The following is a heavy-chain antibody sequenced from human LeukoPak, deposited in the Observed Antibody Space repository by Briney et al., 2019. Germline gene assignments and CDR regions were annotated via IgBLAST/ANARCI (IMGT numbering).Heavy chain of an antibody. Sequence: GGSLRLSCAASGFTFSSDWMSWVRQAPGKGLEWVANIKQDGSEKYYVDSVKGRFTISRDNAKNSLYLQMNSLRAEDTAVYYCARDIPPQYSGYDDAFDIWGQGTMVTVSS. J-gene: IGHJ3*02. CDR1: GFTFSSDW. D-gene: IGHD5-12*01. CDR2: IKQDGSEK. V-gene: IGHV3-7*03. CDR3: ARDIPPQYSGYDDAFDI.